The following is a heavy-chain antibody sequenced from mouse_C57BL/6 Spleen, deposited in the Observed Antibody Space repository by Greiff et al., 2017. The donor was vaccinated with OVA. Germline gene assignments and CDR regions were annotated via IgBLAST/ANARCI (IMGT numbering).Heavy chain of an antibody. V-gene: IGHV1-52*01. CDR2: IDPSDSDT. J-gene: IGHJ3*01. Sequence: QVHVKQPGAELVRPGSSVKLSCKASGYTFTSYWMHWVKQRPIQGLEWIGNIDPSDSDTHYNQKFKDKATLTVDKSSSTAYMQLSSLTSEDSAVYYCARDYSKAGFAYWGQGTLVTVSA. CDR3: ARDYSKAGFAY. D-gene: IGHD2-5*01. CDR1: GYTFTSYW.